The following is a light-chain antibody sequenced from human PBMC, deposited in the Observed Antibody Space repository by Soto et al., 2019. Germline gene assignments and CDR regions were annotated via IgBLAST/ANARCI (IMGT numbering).Light chain of an antibody. CDR1: QSVSSSY. CDR2: GAS. Sequence: ENVLTQSPGTLSLSPGERATLSCRASQSVSSSYLAWYQQKPRQAPRLLIYGASSRATGIPDRFSGSGSGTDFTLTISRLEPEDFAVYYCQQYGSSPYTFGQGTKLEIK. V-gene: IGKV3-20*01. CDR3: QQYGSSPYT. J-gene: IGKJ2*01.